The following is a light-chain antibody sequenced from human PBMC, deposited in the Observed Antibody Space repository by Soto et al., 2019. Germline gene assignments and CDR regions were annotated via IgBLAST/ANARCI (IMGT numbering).Light chain of an antibody. CDR3: LQYDSYSWA. CDR1: RDISNW. J-gene: IGKJ1*01. CDR2: DAS. Sequence: DIQMTQSPSALSASVGDRVTLSCRASRDISNWLAWYQQKPGKAPRLLIFDASSLQSGVPSRFSGSGSGTEFTLTISSLQPDDFATYYCLQYDSYSWAFGQGTKVEI. V-gene: IGKV1-5*01.